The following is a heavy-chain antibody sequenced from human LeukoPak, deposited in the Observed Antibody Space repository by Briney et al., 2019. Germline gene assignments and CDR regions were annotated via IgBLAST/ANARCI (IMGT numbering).Heavy chain of an antibody. CDR3: ARGWQLGGDLGDAFDI. CDR1: GGTFSSYT. D-gene: IGHD2-21*01. V-gene: IGHV1-69*13. Sequence: ASVKVSCKTSGGTFSSYTITWVRQAPGQGLEWMGGIIPIFGTTKYAQKFQGRVTITADASTRTAYMELSSLRSEDTAVYYCARGWQLGGDLGDAFDIWSQATMVTVSS. CDR2: IIPIFGTT. J-gene: IGHJ3*02.